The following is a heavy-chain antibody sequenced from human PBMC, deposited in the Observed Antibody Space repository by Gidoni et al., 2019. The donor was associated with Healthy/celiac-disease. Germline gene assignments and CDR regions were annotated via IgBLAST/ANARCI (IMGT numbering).Heavy chain of an antibody. J-gene: IGHJ6*02. CDR3: ARQAVPAATDYYYGMDV. D-gene: IGHD2-2*01. CDR2: IYPGDSDT. V-gene: IGHV5-51*01. CDR1: GYSFTSYW. Sequence: EVQLVQSGAEVKKPGESLKISCKGSGYSFTSYWIGWVRQMPGKGLEWMGIIYPGDSDTRYSPSFQGQVTISADKSISTAYLQWSSLKASDTAMYYCARQAVPAATDYYYGMDVWGQGTTVTVSS.